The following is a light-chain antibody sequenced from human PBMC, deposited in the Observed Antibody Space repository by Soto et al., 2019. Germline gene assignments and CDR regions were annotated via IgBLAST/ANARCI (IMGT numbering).Light chain of an antibody. CDR2: GIS. CDR1: HTISSSY. Sequence: EIVLTQSPGTLSLSPGERATLSCRASHTISSSYLAWYQQKPGQAPRLLMYGISRRATGIPDRFSGSGSGTDFTLSFTRLEPEDFAVYYCQQYVASSPLTFGQGTKVEIK. CDR3: QQYVASSPLT. V-gene: IGKV3-20*01. J-gene: IGKJ1*01.